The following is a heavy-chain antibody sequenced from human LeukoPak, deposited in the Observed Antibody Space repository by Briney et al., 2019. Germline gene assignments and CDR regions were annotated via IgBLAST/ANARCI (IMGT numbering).Heavy chain of an antibody. J-gene: IGHJ4*02. V-gene: IGHV3-74*01. D-gene: IGHD6-13*01. Sequence: GGSLRLSCAASGFTFGNYWMHWVRQAPGKGPVWVSRIKSDGSCARYADSVQGRFTISRDNGKNSVYLQMNSLRAEDTAVYCCARGGESSNWYPGYFDYWGQGALVTVSS. CDR2: IKSDGSCA. CDR3: ARGGESSNWYPGYFDY. CDR1: GFTFGNYW.